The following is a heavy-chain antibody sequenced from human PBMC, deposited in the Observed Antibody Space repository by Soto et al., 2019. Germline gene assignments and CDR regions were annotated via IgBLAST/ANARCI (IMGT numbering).Heavy chain of an antibody. CDR1: GFRFSSYS. CDR3: ATMNGYFEY. Sequence: GGSLRLSCADSGFRFSSYSMSWVRQTPGKGLEWVAAITATGDRTYYADSVTGRFTTSRDNSKKTYYLQMTSLRAEDTAMYYCATMNGYFEYWGQGTPVTVSS. D-gene: IGHD3-22*01. J-gene: IGHJ4*02. V-gene: IGHV3-23*01. CDR2: ITATGDRT.